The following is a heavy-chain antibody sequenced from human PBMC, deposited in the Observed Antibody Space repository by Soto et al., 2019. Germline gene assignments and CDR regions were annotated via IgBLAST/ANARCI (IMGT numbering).Heavy chain of an antibody. CDR3: ARALYSNYNYYYYGMDV. V-gene: IGHV1-69*06. J-gene: IGHJ6*02. CDR1: GGTFNSYA. CDR2: IIPIFGTA. Sequence: QAQLVQSGGEVKRPGASVKVSCKASGGTFNSYAISWVRQAPGQGLEWMGGIIPIFGTANYAQKFQGRVTISADKSTSTVYMELSSLRSEDTAVYYCARALYSNYNYYYYGMDVWGQGTTVTVSS. D-gene: IGHD4-4*01.